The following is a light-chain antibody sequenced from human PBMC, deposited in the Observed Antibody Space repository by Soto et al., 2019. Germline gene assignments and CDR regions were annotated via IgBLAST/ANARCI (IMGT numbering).Light chain of an antibody. Sequence: DIQMTQSPSSLSASVGDRVTITCQASQDISNYLNWYQQKPGKAPKLLIYGASNLETGVPSRFSGSGSGTDFTFTISRLQPEDIATYYCQQYDNPNLTVTFGGGTKVEIK. CDR3: QQYDNPNLTVT. V-gene: IGKV1-33*01. J-gene: IGKJ4*01. CDR1: QDISNY. CDR2: GAS.